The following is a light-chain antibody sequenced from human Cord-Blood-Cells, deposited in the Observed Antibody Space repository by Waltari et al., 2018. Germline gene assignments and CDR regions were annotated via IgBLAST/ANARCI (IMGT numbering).Light chain of an antibody. CDR1: THDGGGFNY. J-gene: IGLJ1*01. CDR3: SSYAGSNNHV. CDR2: EVS. V-gene: IGLV2-8*01. Sequence: QSALTQPHSASGSPGQSATISCPGTTHDGGGFNYVPWYQQHPGKAPKLMIYEVSKRPSGVPDRFSGSKSGNTASLTVSGLQAEDEADYYCSSYAGSNNHVFGTGTKVTVL.